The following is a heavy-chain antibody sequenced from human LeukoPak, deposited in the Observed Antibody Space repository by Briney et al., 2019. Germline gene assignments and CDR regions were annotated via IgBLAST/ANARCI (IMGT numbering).Heavy chain of an antibody. D-gene: IGHD6-19*01. CDR2: INTDGTVT. V-gene: IGHV3-74*01. Sequence: GGSLRLSCAASGFTFSKYWILWVRQAPGKGPESVSRINTDGTVTTYADSVKGRFTVSRDNADNTMFLQVNSVRDEDTAVHYCATKQWLAPPPDSWGQGTPVTVSS. CDR3: ATKQWLAPPPDS. CDR1: GFTFSKYW. J-gene: IGHJ4*02.